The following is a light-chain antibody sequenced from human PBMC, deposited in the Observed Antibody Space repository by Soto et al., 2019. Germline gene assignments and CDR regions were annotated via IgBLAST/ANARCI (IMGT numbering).Light chain of an antibody. CDR3: CSYASSGTPYV. J-gene: IGLJ1*01. CDR2: DVT. CDR1: SSDVGAYDF. V-gene: IGLV2-14*03. Sequence: QSVLTQPASVSGSPGQSITISCTGTSSDVGAYDFVSWFQQHPGKAPKLMMYDVTNRASGVSNRFSGSKSGNTASLTISGLQAEDEADYYCCSYASSGTPYVFGTGTKVTVL.